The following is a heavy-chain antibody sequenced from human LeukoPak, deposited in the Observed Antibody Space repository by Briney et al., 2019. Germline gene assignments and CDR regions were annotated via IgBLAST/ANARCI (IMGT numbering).Heavy chain of an antibody. Sequence: PSETLSLTCTVSGGSISSSSYYWGWIRQPPGKGLEWIGSIYYSGSTYYNPSLKSRVTISVDTSKNQFSLKLSSVTAADTAVYYCARDPFSLTIFGVDPGYYYYMDVWGKGTTVTVSS. CDR2: IYYSGST. CDR3: ARDPFSLTIFGVDPGYYYYMDV. D-gene: IGHD3-3*01. J-gene: IGHJ6*03. CDR1: GGSISSSSYY. V-gene: IGHV4-39*02.